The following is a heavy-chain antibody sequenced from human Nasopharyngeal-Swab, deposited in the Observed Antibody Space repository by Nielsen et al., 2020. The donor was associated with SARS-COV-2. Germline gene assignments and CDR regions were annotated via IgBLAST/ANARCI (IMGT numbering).Heavy chain of an antibody. CDR1: GFTFSDYY. CDR3: ARDSLPWPVPEYFQH. D-gene: IGHD6-19*01. J-gene: IGHJ1*01. V-gene: IGHV3-11*04. Sequence: GESLKISCAASGFTFSDYYMSWIRQAPGKGLEWVSYISSSGSTIYYADSVKGRFTISRDSAKNSLYLQMNSLRAEDTAVYYCARDSLPWPVPEYFQHWGQGTLVTVSS. CDR2: ISSSGSTI.